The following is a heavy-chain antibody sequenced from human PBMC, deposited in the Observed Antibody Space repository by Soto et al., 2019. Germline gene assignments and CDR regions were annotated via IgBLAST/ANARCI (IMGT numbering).Heavy chain of an antibody. CDR3: AKDYDYSPAYFDY. J-gene: IGHJ4*02. CDR1: GFTFSSYA. Sequence: GGSLRLSCAASGFTFSSYAMSWVRQAPWKGLEWVSAISGSGGSTYYADSVKGRFTISRDNSKNTLYLQMNSLRAEDTAVYYCAKDYDYSPAYFDYWGQGTLVTVSS. D-gene: IGHD3-16*01. CDR2: ISGSGGST. V-gene: IGHV3-23*01.